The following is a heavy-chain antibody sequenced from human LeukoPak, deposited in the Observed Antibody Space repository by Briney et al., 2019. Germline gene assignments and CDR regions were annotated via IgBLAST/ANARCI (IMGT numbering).Heavy chain of an antibody. V-gene: IGHV4-61*02. CDR3: ARVRIFGVEYYMDV. CDR2: IYTSGST. D-gene: IGHD3-3*01. J-gene: IGHJ6*03. Sequence: KPSQTLSLTCTVSGGSISSGSYYWSWIRQPAGKGLEWIGRIYTSGSTNYNPSLKSRVTISVDTSKNQFSLKLSSVTAADTAVYYCARVRIFGVEYYMDVWGKGTTVTVSS. CDR1: GGSISSGSYY.